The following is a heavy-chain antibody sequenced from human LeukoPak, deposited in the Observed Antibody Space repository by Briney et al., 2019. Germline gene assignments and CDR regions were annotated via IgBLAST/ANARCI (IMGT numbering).Heavy chain of an antibody. CDR3: ARRRDFIDY. Sequence: GGSLRLSCAASGLTFSSYAMHWVRQAPGKGLEYVSAISSNGGSTYYANSVKGRFTISRDNSKNTLYLQMGSLRAEDTAVYYCARRRDFIDYWGQGTLVTVSS. D-gene: IGHD3/OR15-3a*01. V-gene: IGHV3-64*01. CDR1: GLTFSSYA. J-gene: IGHJ4*02. CDR2: ISSNGGST.